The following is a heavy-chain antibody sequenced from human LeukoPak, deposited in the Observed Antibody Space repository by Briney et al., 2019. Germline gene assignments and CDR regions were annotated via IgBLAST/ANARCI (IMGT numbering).Heavy chain of an antibody. J-gene: IGHJ4*02. Sequence: GGSLRLSCAASGFTFSSYSMNWVRQAPGKGLEWVSGISWNSGSIGYADSVKGRFTISRDNAKNSLYLQMNSLRAEDMALYYCAKDGSYYGSGLVDYWGQGTLVTVSS. D-gene: IGHD3-10*01. CDR3: AKDGSYYGSGLVDY. CDR2: ISWNSGSI. CDR1: GFTFSSYS. V-gene: IGHV3-9*03.